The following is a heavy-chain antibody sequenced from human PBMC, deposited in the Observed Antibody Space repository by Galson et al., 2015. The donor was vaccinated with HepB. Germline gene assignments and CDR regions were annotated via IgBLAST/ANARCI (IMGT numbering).Heavy chain of an antibody. CDR3: ARVSLPEQWLISVAFDI. CDR1: GFTFSSYA. J-gene: IGHJ3*02. CDR2: ISYDGSNK. D-gene: IGHD6-19*01. Sequence: SLRLSCAASGFTFSSYAMHWVRQAPGKGLEWVAVISYDGSNKYYADSVKGRFTISRDNSKNTLYLQMNSLRAEDTAVYYCARVSLPEQWLISVAFDIWGQGTMVTVST. V-gene: IGHV3-30-3*01.